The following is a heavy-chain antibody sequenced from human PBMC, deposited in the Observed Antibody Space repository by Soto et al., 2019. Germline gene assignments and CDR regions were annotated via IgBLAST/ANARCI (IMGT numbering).Heavy chain of an antibody. V-gene: IGHV1-69*12. CDR1: GGTFRSYS. J-gene: IGHJ5*01. D-gene: IGHD3-3*01. CDR3: ARAVVIFGVPLMTNNWFDS. Sequence: QVQLVQSGAEVKKPGSSVKVSCKASGGTFRSYSINWVRQAPGQGLEWMGGIIPLFGTPNYAQKFQGRVTITADESTSTAYMELSSLRSEDTAVYYCARAVVIFGVPLMTNNWFDSWGQGTLVTVSS. CDR2: IIPLFGTP.